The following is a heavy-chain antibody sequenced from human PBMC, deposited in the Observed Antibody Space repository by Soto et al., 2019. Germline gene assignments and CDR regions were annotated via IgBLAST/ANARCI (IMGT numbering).Heavy chain of an antibody. CDR3: ARVRHINAFDI. D-gene: IGHD1-20*01. CDR2: IYYSGST. V-gene: IGHV4-30-4*01. CDR1: GGSISSGDYY. J-gene: IGHJ3*02. Sequence: QVQLQESGPGLVKPSQTLSLTCTVSGGSISSGDYYWSWIRQPPGKGLEWIGYIYYSGSTYYNPSLMIRVTISVDTSKYQFSLKLSSVTAADTAVYYCARVRHINAFDIWGQGTMVTVSS.